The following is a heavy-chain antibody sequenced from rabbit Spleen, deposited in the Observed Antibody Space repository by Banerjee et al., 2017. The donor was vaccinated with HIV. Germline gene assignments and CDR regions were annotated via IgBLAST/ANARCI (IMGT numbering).Heavy chain of an antibody. CDR2: IDTGSSGFT. CDR1: GFSFSSNDY. D-gene: IGHD8-1*01. J-gene: IGHJ6*01. CDR3: ARDTGSSFSSYGMDL. V-gene: IGHV1S40*01. Sequence: QALEESGGGLVQPEGSLTLTCKASGFSFSSNDYMCWVRQAPGKGLEWIACIDTGSSGFTYFATWAKGRFTISKTSSTTVTLQMTSLTVADTATYFCARDTGSSFSSYGMDLWGQGTLVTVS.